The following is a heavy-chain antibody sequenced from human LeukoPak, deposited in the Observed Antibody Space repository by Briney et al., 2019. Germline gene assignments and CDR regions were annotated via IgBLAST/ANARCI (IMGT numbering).Heavy chain of an antibody. CDR2: INHSGST. J-gene: IGHJ4*02. CDR3: AGGHYPLEY. V-gene: IGHV4-34*01. Sequence: SETLSLTCAVYGGSFSGYYWSWIRQPPGKGLEWIGEINHSGSTNYNPSLKSRVTISVDTSKNQFSLKLSSVTAADTAVYYCAGGHYPLEYWGQGTLVTVSS. D-gene: IGHD1-26*01. CDR1: GGSFSGYY.